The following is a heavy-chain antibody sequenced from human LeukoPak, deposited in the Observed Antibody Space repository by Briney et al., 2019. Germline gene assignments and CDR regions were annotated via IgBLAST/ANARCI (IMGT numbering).Heavy chain of an antibody. D-gene: IGHD5-12*01. CDR3: ARARRAYGGYGAYFDY. CDR2: IYYSGST. Sequence: PSETLSPTCTVSGGSISSYYWSWIRQPPGKGLEWIGYIYYSGSTNYNPSLKSRVTISVDTSKNQFSLKLSSVTAADTAVYYCARARRAYGGYGAYFDYWGQGTLVTVSS. J-gene: IGHJ4*02. V-gene: IGHV4-59*01. CDR1: GGSISSYY.